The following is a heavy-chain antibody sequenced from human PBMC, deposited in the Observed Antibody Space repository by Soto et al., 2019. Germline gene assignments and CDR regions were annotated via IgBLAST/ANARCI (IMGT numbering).Heavy chain of an antibody. J-gene: IGHJ6*02. CDR2: ISAYNGNT. V-gene: IGHV1-18*01. D-gene: IGHD5-12*01. Sequence: VASVKVSCKASGYTFTSYGISWVRQAPGQGLEWMGWISAYNGNTNYAQKLQGRVTMTTDTSTSTAYMELRSLRSDDTAVYYCARAYSGYDRYYGMDVWGQGTTVTVSS. CDR3: ARAYSGYDRYYGMDV. CDR1: GYTFTSYG.